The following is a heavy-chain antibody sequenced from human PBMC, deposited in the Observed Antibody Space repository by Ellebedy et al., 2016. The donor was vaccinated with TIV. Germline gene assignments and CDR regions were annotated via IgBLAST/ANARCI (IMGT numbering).Heavy chain of an antibody. D-gene: IGHD2-8*02. Sequence: SGPTLVXPTETLTLTCTVSRFSLSNARMGVSWIRQPPGKALEWLAHIFSNDEKSYSTSLKSRLTISKDTSKSQVVLTMTNMDPVDTATYYCARITRGVWAQPYYFDYWGQGTLVTVSS. CDR2: IFSNDEK. V-gene: IGHV2-26*01. CDR3: ARITRGVWAQPYYFDY. J-gene: IGHJ4*02. CDR1: RFSLSNARMG.